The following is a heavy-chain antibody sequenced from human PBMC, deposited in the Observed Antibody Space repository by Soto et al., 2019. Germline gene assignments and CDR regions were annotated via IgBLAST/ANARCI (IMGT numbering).Heavy chain of an antibody. CDR1: GFSLSTSGVG. J-gene: IGHJ4*02. Sequence: QITLKESGPTLVKPTQTLTLTCTFSGFSLSTSGVGVGWIRQPPGKALEWLALIYWNGDKRYSPTLKSRLTITKDTSKNQVVLTMTNMDPVDTATYYCAHRPSHDFWSGYYGAWGQGTLVTVSS. V-gene: IGHV2-5*01. CDR2: IYWNGDK. CDR3: AHRPSHDFWSGYYGA. D-gene: IGHD3-3*01.